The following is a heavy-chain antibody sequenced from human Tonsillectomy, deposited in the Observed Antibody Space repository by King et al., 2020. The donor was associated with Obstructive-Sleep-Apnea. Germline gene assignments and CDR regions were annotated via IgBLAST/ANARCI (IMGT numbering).Heavy chain of an antibody. Sequence: VQLVESGGGLVQPGGSLRLSCAASGFTFSTYAMNWVRQAPGKGLEWVSALSGNGISPFYADSVRGRFTVSRDNSKNTLFLQMNSLRAEDTAVYYCARDCIGGTCSDYWGQGTLVTVSS. J-gene: IGHJ4*02. D-gene: IGHD2-15*01. CDR3: ARDCIGGTCSDY. CDR2: LSGNGISP. V-gene: IGHV3-23*04. CDR1: GFTFSTYA.